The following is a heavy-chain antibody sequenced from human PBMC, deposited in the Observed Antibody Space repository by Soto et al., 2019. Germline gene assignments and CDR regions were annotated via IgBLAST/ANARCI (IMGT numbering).Heavy chain of an antibody. CDR3: AMLNSGSYSYHGMDV. CDR2: ISGSGGNT. D-gene: IGHD1-26*01. J-gene: IGHJ6*02. V-gene: IGHV3-23*01. CDR1: GFTFSSYA. Sequence: VQLLESGGDLVQPGGSLRLSCAASGFTFSSYAMNWVRQAPGKGLGWVSAISGSGGNTFYADSVKGRFTISRDNSKNTLFLQMHSLRAEDTAIYYCAMLNSGSYSYHGMDVWGQGTTVTVSS.